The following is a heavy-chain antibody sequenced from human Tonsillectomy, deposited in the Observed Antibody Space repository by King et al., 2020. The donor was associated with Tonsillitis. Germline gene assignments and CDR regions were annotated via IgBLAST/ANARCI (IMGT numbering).Heavy chain of an antibody. V-gene: IGHV3-48*04. CDR1: GFTFSNFG. J-gene: IGHJ4*02. Sequence: QLVQSGGGLVQPGGSLRLSCAVSGFTFSNFGMNWVRQAPGKGLEWVAFISGSRSTIYYADSVKGRFTISRDNAKNSLYLQMNSLRAEDTAVYYCARAFYGSGNGGYFDYWGQGTLVTVSS. D-gene: IGHD3-10*01. CDR3: ARAFYGSGNGGYFDY. CDR2: ISGSRSTI.